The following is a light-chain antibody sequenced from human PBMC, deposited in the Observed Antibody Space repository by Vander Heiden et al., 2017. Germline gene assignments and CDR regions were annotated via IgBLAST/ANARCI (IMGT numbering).Light chain of an antibody. V-gene: IGKV1-39*01. CDR1: QSISSY. J-gene: IGKJ1*01. Sequence: DIQMTQSPSSLSASVGDRVTITCRASQSISSYLNWYQQKPGKAPKLLIYAASSLQSGVPSRFSGSGSGTDFTLTISSLQPEDFASYYCQQIDSTPPGTFGQGTKVEIK. CDR3: QQIDSTPPGT. CDR2: AAS.